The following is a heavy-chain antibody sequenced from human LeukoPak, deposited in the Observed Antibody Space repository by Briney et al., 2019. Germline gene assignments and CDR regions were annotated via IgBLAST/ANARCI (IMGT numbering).Heavy chain of an antibody. Sequence: GGSLRLSCAASGFTFSDYYMSWIRQAPGKGLEWVSYISSSGSTIYYADSVKGRFTISRDNAKNSLYLQMNSLRAEDTAVYYCAREFVGATRPPVNAFDIWGQGTMVTVSS. CDR1: GFTFSDYY. V-gene: IGHV3-11*01. CDR2: ISSSGSTI. D-gene: IGHD1-26*01. J-gene: IGHJ3*02. CDR3: AREFVGATRPPVNAFDI.